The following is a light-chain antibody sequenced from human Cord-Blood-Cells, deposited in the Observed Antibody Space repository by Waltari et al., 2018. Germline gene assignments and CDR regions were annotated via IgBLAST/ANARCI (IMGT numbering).Light chain of an antibody. J-gene: IGKJ2*03. Sequence: DIVMTQTPLSLSVTPGQPASISCKTSQSLLHSDGKTYLYWYQQQPGQPPQLLIYEVSNRCSTGPQRFSGSGSGAEFTPNIIRFEAADVGVDYCMQRIQLSYSFGQGTKLEIK. CDR2: EVS. V-gene: IGKV2D-29*01. CDR3: MQRIQLSYS. CDR1: QSLLHSDGKTY.